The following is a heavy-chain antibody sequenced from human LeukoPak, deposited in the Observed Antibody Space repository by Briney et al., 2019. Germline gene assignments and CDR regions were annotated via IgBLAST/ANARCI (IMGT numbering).Heavy chain of an antibody. D-gene: IGHD1-26*01. V-gene: IGHV3-30*02. J-gene: IGHJ4*02. CDR2: IRYDGSNK. Sequence: GGSLRLSCAASGFTFNSYGMHWVRQAPGKGLEWVAFIRYDGSNKLYADPVEGRFTISRDNSKNTLYLQMNSLRAEDTAVYYCAKDSGSYYLENWGQGTLVTVSS. CDR3: AKDSGSYYLEN. CDR1: GFTFNSYG.